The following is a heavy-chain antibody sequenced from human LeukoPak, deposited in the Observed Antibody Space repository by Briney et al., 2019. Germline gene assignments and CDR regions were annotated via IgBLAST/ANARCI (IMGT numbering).Heavy chain of an antibody. J-gene: IGHJ4*02. CDR3: ARVKGDGDSYYFDY. CDR1: GFIFSTYS. V-gene: IGHV3-48*02. D-gene: IGHD4-17*01. Sequence: GGSLRLSCAASGFIFSTYSMSWVRQAPGKGLEWISYISSSGIGIFYADSVKGRFTISRDNGKKSVSLQMNSLRDEDTAVYYCARVKGDGDSYYFDYWGQGTLVAVSS. CDR2: ISSSGIGI.